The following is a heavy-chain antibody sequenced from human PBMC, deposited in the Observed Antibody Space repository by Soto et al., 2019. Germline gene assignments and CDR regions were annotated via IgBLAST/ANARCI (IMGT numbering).Heavy chain of an antibody. CDR3: AKEKTRVVVAAPLDY. V-gene: IGHV3-30*18. J-gene: IGHJ4*02. Sequence: QVQLVESGGGVVQPGRSLRLSCAASGFTFSSYGMHWVRQAPGKGLEWVGVISYDGSNKYYADSVKGRFTISRDNSKNTLYLQINSLRAEDTAVYYCAKEKTRVVVAAPLDYWGQGTLVTVSS. CDR2: ISYDGSNK. D-gene: IGHD2-21*02. CDR1: GFTFSSYG.